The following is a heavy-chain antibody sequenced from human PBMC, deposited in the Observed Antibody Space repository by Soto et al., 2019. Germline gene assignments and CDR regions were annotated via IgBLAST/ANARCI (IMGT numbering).Heavy chain of an antibody. D-gene: IGHD2-8*01. V-gene: IGHV1-2*04. Sequence: ASVKVSCKASGYTFTGYYMHWVRQAPGQGLEWMGWINPNSGGTNYAQKFQGWVTMTRDTSISTAYMELSRLRSDDTALYYCARERILRYYYYGMDVWGQGTTVTVSS. CDR1: GYTFTGYY. CDR2: INPNSGGT. J-gene: IGHJ6*02. CDR3: ARERILRYYYYGMDV.